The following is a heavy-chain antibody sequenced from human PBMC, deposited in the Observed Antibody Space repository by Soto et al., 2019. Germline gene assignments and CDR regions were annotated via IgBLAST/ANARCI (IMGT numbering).Heavy chain of an antibody. CDR2: ISTYNGDT. Sequence: QVQLVQSGAEVKKPGASVKVSCKASGYTFTSYGITWVRQAPGQGLEWMAWISTYNGDTNYAQNLQGRVTMTTDTSTRPSYMELTSLRSDDTAVYYCARVSAEGGYFALWCRGTLVTVSS. CDR3: ARVSAEGGYFAL. CDR1: GYTFTSYG. J-gene: IGHJ2*01. D-gene: IGHD3-16*02. V-gene: IGHV1-18*01.